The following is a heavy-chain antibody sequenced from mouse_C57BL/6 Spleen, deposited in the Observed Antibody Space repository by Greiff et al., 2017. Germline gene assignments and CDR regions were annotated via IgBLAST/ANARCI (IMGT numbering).Heavy chain of an antibody. Sequence: EVQRVQSGGGLVKPGGSLKLSCAASGFTFSDYGMHWVRQAPEKGLEWVAYISRGGSTIYYADTVQGRFTISRDNAKNTLFLQMTRLRSEDTAMYYCVRGGGLSAFAYWGQGTLVTVSA. CDR3: VRGGGLSAFAY. CDR2: ISRGGSTI. J-gene: IGHJ3*01. V-gene: IGHV5-17*01. CDR1: GFTFSDYG.